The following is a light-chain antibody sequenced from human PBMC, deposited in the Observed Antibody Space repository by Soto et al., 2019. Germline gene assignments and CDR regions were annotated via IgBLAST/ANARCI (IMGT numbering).Light chain of an antibody. CDR1: QSVLYTSTNENY. J-gene: IGKJ2*01. CDR3: QQFYLTPYT. Sequence: DIVMTQSPDSLAVSLGERATINCKSSQSVLYTSTNENYVAWYQQKPGQPPKLLMYWTSSRESGVPDRFSGSGSGTDFTLTITNVQXXXXAVYYCQQFYLTPYTFGQGTKLEIK. V-gene: IGKV4-1*01. CDR2: WTS.